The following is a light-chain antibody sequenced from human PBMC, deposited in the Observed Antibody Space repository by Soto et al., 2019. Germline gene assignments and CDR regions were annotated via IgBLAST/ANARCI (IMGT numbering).Light chain of an antibody. J-gene: IGKJ3*01. CDR3: QHSYSTPLFT. Sequence: DIQMTQSPSSLSASVGDRVTITCRASQSISSYLNWYQQKPGKAPKLLIYAASSLQSGVPSRFSGSGSGTDFTLTISSLQPEDFATDYCQHSYSTPLFTFGPGTKVDIK. CDR1: QSISSY. CDR2: AAS. V-gene: IGKV1-39*01.